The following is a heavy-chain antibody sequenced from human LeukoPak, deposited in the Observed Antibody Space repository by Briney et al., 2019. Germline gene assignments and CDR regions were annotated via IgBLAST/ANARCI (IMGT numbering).Heavy chain of an antibody. Sequence: GSLRLSCAASGFTFSDYYMSWIRQAPGKGLEWISHISKGDSNIICYADSVKGRFTISRDNAKNSVYLQMSSLTAADTAIYYCVRVDAFYGYWGQGTLDTVSS. D-gene: IGHD2/OR15-2a*01. CDR2: ISKGDSNII. V-gene: IGHV3-11*01. J-gene: IGHJ4*02. CDR3: VRVDAFYGY. CDR1: GFTFSDYY.